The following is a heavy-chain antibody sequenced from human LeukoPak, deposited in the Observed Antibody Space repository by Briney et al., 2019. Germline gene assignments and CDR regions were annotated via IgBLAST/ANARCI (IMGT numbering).Heavy chain of an antibody. J-gene: IGHJ6*03. CDR2: IYPGDYDT. D-gene: IGHD3-10*01. CDR1: GSHFTSYW. V-gene: IGHV5-51*01. CDR3: ARQGPRDYYGSGSYYNYYYMDV. Sequence: GGALQISCKGSGSHFTSYWIGWGRQVNGKGLEWMGIIYPGDYDTRYSPSFQGQVTISADKSISIAYLQWSSLKASDTAMYYCARQGPRDYYGSGSYYNYYYMDVWGKGTTVTVSS.